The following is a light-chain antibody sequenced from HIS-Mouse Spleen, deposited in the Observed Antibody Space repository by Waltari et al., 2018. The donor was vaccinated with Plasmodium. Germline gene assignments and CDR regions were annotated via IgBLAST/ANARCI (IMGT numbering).Light chain of an antibody. J-gene: IGLJ2*01. CDR2: DVS. Sequence: QSALTQPRSVSRSPGPSVTISCTGTSSDVCGYNYVLWYQQHPGKAPKLIIYDVSKRPSGVPDRFSGSKSGNTASLTISGLQAEDEADYYCCSYAGSYTLVFGGGTKLTVL. V-gene: IGLV2-11*01. CDR1: SSDVCGYNY. CDR3: CSYAGSYTLV.